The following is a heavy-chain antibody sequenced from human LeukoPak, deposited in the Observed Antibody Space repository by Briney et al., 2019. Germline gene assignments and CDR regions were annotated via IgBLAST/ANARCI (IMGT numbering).Heavy chain of an antibody. CDR2: ISGSGGST. J-gene: IGHJ5*02. CDR1: GFTFSSYG. D-gene: IGHD5-18*01. V-gene: IGHV3-23*01. CDR3: ARAGSEKIQLWDGGWFDP. Sequence: GGSLRLSCAVSGFTFSSYGMSWVRQAPGKGLEWVSAISGSGGSTYYADSVKGRFTISRDNSKNTLYLQMNSLRAEDTAVYYCARAGSEKIQLWDGGWFDPWGQGTLVTVSS.